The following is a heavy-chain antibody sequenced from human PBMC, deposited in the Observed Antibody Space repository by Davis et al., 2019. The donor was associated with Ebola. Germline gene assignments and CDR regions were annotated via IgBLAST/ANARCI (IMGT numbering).Heavy chain of an antibody. CDR2: INPNSGGT. CDR3: ARKQWELLRGYYYYGMDV. D-gene: IGHD1-26*01. CDR1: GYTFTGYY. Sequence: ASVKVSCKASGYTFTGYYMHWVRQAPGQGLEWMGWINPNSGGTNYAQKFQGRVTMTRDTSISTAYMELRSLRSDDTAVYYCARKQWELLRGYYYYGMDVWGQGTTVTVSS. J-gene: IGHJ6*02. V-gene: IGHV1-2*02.